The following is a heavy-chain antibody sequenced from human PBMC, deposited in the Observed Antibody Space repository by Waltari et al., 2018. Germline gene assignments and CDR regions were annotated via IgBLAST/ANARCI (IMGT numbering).Heavy chain of an antibody. Sequence: EVHLVDSGRGLVQPGGYMALYFADSALPFTPFVMHRVRQTPGKGLEWVSYIDSSSTTMYYADSVKGRFTISRDNAKNSLFLQMNSLRAEDTAVYYCARETWYNNYYHYGMDVWGQGTTVTVSS. CDR3: ARETWYNNYYHYGMDV. CDR2: IDSSSTTM. J-gene: IGHJ6*02. D-gene: IGHD1-1*01. CDR1: ALPFTPFV. V-gene: IGHV3-48*01.